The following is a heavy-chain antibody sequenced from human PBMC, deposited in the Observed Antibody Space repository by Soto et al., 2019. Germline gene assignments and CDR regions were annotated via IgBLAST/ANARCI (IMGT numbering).Heavy chain of an antibody. CDR3: ANLRTTATNYYGMDV. CDR1: GFTFSSYG. D-gene: IGHD4-17*01. V-gene: IGHV3-30*18. Sequence: PGGSLRLSCAASGFTFSSYGMHWVRQAPGKGLEWVAVISYDGSNKYYADSVKGRFTISRDNSKNTLYLQMNSLRAEDTAVYYCANLRTTATNYYGMDVWGQGTTVTVSS. J-gene: IGHJ6*02. CDR2: ISYDGSNK.